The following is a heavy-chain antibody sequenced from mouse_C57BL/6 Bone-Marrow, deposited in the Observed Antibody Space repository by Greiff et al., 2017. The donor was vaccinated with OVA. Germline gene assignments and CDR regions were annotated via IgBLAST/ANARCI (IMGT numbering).Heavy chain of an antibody. CDR1: GYTFTSYW. V-gene: IGHV1-50*01. CDR2: IDPSDSYT. D-gene: IGHD1-1*01. CDR3: ASANYYGSSPLGYWYFDV. Sequence: QVQLQQPGAELVKPGASVKLSCKASGYTFTSYWMQWVKQRPGQGLEWIGEIDPSDSYTNYNQKVKGKATLTVDTSSSTAYMQLSSLTSEDSAVYYCASANYYGSSPLGYWYFDVWGTGTTVTVSS. J-gene: IGHJ1*03.